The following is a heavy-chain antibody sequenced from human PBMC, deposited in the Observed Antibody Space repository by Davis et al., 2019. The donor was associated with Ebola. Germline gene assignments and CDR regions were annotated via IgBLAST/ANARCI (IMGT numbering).Heavy chain of an antibody. J-gene: IGHJ4*02. D-gene: IGHD1-26*01. Sequence: SLKISCAASGFTFDDYAMHWVRQAPGKGLEWVSGISWNSGSIGYADSVKGRFTISRDNAKNSLYLQMNSLKTEDTAVYYCTSHEWELRSYWGQGTLVTVSS. CDR1: GFTFDDYA. V-gene: IGHV3-9*01. CDR2: ISWNSGSI. CDR3: TSHEWELRSY.